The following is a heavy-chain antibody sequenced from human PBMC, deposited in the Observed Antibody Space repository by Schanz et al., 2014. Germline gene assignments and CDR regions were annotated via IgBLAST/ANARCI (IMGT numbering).Heavy chain of an antibody. Sequence: VQLVESGGGVVLPGRSLRLSCAASGFTFSDSWMHWVRQAPGKGLVWVSRTSNDGSFTTFADSVKGRFTISRDNAKNTLYLQMNSLRAEDTAVYYCVRDTDYHFDYWGQGTLVTVSS. D-gene: IGHD4-17*01. V-gene: IGHV3-74*01. J-gene: IGHJ4*02. CDR2: TSNDGSFT. CDR3: VRDTDYHFDY. CDR1: GFTFSDSW.